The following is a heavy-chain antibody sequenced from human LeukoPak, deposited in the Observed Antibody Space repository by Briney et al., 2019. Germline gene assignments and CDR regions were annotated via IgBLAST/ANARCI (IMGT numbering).Heavy chain of an antibody. J-gene: IGHJ4*02. D-gene: IGHD3-22*01. Sequence: GGSLRLSCAASGFTFSNYAMSWVRQAPGKGLEWVSGISGSGTSTYYVDSVKGRFTISRDNSKNTLYLQMNSLRAEDTAVYYCASRNYYDSSGYYYYYFDYWGQGILVTVSS. CDR2: ISGSGTST. V-gene: IGHV3-23*01. CDR1: GFTFSNYA. CDR3: ASRNYYDSSGYYYYYFDY.